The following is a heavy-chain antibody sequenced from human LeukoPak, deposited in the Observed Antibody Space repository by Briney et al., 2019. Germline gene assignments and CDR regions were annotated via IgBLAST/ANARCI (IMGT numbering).Heavy chain of an antibody. J-gene: IGHJ3*02. Sequence: GGSLRLSCAASGFTFSSYWMSWVRQAPGKGLEWVANIEQDGSEKYYVDSVKGRFTISRGNAKNSLYLQMNSLRAEDTAVYYCASSSYGENAFDIWGQGTMVTVSS. CDR3: ASSSYGENAFDI. CDR1: GFTFSSYW. D-gene: IGHD5-18*01. CDR2: IEQDGSEK. V-gene: IGHV3-7*01.